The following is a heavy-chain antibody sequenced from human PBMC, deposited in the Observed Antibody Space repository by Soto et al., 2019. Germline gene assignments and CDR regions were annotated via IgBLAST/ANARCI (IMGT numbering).Heavy chain of an antibody. D-gene: IGHD4-4*01. J-gene: IGHJ6*02. V-gene: IGHV3-30-3*01. CDR1: GFTFRSYA. CDR3: ARVLTYSNYEADYYYGMDV. CDR2: ISYDGSNK. Sequence: PGGSLRLSCAASGFTFRSYAMHWVRQAPGKGLEWVAVISYDGSNKYYADSVKGRFTISRDNSKNTLYLQMNSLRAEDTAVYYCARVLTYSNYEADYYYGMDVWGQGTTVTVSS.